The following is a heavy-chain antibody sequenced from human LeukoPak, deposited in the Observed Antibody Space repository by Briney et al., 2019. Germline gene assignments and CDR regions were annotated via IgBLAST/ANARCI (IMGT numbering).Heavy chain of an antibody. D-gene: IGHD6-19*01. Sequence: PSETLSLTCAVSGGSISSYYWSWIRQSPGKGLEWIGYIYYSGSTNFNPSLKSRVTISVDTSKNQFSLKLSSVTAADTAVYYCARASSGWYNWFDPWGQGTLVTVSS. J-gene: IGHJ5*02. V-gene: IGHV4-59*01. CDR2: IYYSGST. CDR3: ARASSGWYNWFDP. CDR1: GGSISSYY.